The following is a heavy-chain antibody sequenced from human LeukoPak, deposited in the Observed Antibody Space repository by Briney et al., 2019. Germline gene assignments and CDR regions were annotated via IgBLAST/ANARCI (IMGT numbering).Heavy chain of an antibody. Sequence: ASVKVSCKASGYTFTSYDSNWVRQATGQGREWMGWMNPDSGNTGYAQKFQGRVTMTMNTSISTAYMELSSLRSEDTAVYYCARGAFSSSWNYHYGMDVWGQGTPVTVSS. D-gene: IGHD6-13*01. J-gene: IGHJ6*02. V-gene: IGHV1-8*01. CDR3: ARGAFSSSWNYHYGMDV. CDR2: MNPDSGNT. CDR1: GYTFTSYD.